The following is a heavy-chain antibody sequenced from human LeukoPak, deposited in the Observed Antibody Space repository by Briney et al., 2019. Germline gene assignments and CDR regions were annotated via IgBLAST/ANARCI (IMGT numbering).Heavy chain of an antibody. CDR1: GGTISSYA. CDR2: IILIFDTA. CDR3: ARERHDYGDFDY. V-gene: IGHV1-69*06. D-gene: IGHD4-17*01. J-gene: IGHJ4*02. Sequence: SVKVSCKASGGTISSYAISWVRLAPGQGLEWMGGIILIFDTANYAQKFKGRLTITADKSTSTAYMELSSLRSEDTAVYYCARERHDYGDFDYWGQGTLVTVSS.